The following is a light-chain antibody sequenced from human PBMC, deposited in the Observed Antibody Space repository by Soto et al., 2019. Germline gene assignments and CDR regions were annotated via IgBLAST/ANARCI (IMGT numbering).Light chain of an antibody. CDR3: QQYKNWPPLYT. V-gene: IGKV3-15*01. CDR2: GAS. J-gene: IGKJ2*01. Sequence: EIVLTQSPATLSVSPGERATLSCRASQSVSSNLAWFQQRPGQAPRLLIYGASTRAADIPARFSGSGSGTEFTLTISSLQSEDFAVYYCQQYKNWPPLYTFGQGTKVDI. CDR1: QSVSSN.